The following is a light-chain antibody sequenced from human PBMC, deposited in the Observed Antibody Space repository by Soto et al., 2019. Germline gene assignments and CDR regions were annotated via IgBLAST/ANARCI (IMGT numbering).Light chain of an antibody. CDR3: SSYRSSSTPYVV. J-gene: IGLJ2*01. Sequence: QSALTQPASVSGSPGQSITISCTGTSSDVGGYKYVSWYQQNPGKAPKLMIYEVSNRPSGVSNRFSGSKSGNTASLIISELQAEDEADYYCSSYRSSSTPYVVFGGGTKLTVL. CDR2: EVS. V-gene: IGLV2-14*01. CDR1: SSDVGGYKY.